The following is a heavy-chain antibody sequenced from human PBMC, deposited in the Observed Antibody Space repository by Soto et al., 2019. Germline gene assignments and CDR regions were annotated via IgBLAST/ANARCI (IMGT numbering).Heavy chain of an antibody. J-gene: IGHJ5*02. D-gene: IGHD3-3*01. CDR2: IYSGGST. V-gene: IGHV3-66*01. CDR3: ARDHDDFWSGPSNWFDP. Sequence: PGGSLRLSCAASGFTVSSNYMSWVRQAPGKGLEWVSVIYSGGSTYYADSVKGRFTISRDNSKNTLYLQMNSLRAEDTAVYYCARDHDDFWSGPSNWFDPWGQGTLVTVSS. CDR1: GFTVSSNY.